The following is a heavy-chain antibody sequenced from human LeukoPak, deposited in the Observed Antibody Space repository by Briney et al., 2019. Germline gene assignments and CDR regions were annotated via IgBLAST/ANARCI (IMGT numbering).Heavy chain of an antibody. V-gene: IGHV3-9*01. CDR1: GFTFDDYA. D-gene: IGHD6-13*01. CDR3: AKDELGGLSIAAAGTPYYYYYGMDV. Sequence: PGGSLRLSCAASGFTFDDYAMHWVRQAPGKGLEWVSGISWNSGSIGYADSVKGRFTISRDNAKNSLYLQMNSLRAEDTALYYCAKDELGGLSIAAAGTPYYYYYGMDVWGQGTTVTVSS. J-gene: IGHJ6*02. CDR2: ISWNSGSI.